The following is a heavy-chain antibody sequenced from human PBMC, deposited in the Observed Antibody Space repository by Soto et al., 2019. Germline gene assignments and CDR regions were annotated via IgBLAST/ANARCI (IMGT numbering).Heavy chain of an antibody. D-gene: IGHD2-15*01. CDR1: GVSIRISSHY. CDR2: IYYSGST. CDR3: ARHTPAISISDH. V-gene: IGHV4-39*01. J-gene: IGHJ1*01. Sequence: SETLSPTSNFSGVSIRISSHYWGWIRQPPGKGLEWIGSIYYSGSTYYNPSLKSRVTISVDTSKNQFSLKLCSVTAADTAVYYCARHTPAISISDHWGQG.